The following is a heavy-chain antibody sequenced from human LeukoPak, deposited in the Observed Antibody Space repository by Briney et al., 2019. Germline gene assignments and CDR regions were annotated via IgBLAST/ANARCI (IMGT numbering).Heavy chain of an antibody. V-gene: IGHV1-46*01. J-gene: IGHJ4*02. D-gene: IGHD3-22*01. CDR2: INPSGGST. CDR3: ARSRLVVITDFDY. CDR1: GYTFTSYY. Sequence: ASVKVSCKASGYTFTSYYMHWVRQAPGQGLEWMGIINPSGGSTSYAQKFQGRVTMTRDMSTSTVYMELSSLRSEDTAVYYCARSRLVVITDFDYWCQGTLVTVSA.